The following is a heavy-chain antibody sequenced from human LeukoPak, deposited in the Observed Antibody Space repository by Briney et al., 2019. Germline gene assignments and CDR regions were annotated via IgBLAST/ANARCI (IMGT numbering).Heavy chain of an antibody. CDR1: GGSISSYY. CDR2: IYYSGST. Sequence: PSETLSLTCTVSGGSISSYYWSWIRQPPGKGLEWIGYIYYSGSTNYNPSLKSRVTISVDTSKNQFSPKLSSVTAADTAVYYCARVYGGFGELFDYYFDYWGQGTLVTVSS. V-gene: IGHV4-59*01. CDR3: ARVYGGFGELFDYYFDY. D-gene: IGHD3-10*01. J-gene: IGHJ4*02.